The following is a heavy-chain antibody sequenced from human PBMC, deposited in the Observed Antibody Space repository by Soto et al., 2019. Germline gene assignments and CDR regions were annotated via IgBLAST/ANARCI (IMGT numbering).Heavy chain of an antibody. J-gene: IGHJ4*02. D-gene: IGHD1-1*01. CDR3: VRAGGRRAVDS. Sequence: EVQLVASGGDLVPPGGSLRLSCAVSGLTFSTDEMNWVRQAPGKGLEWLAYISYTSTTIKYADSVKGRFAVSRDNAKKSLDLQMNNLRVEDTAIYYCVRAGGRRAVDSWGQGTLVPVSS. V-gene: IGHV3-48*03. CDR2: ISYTSTTI. CDR1: GLTFSTDE.